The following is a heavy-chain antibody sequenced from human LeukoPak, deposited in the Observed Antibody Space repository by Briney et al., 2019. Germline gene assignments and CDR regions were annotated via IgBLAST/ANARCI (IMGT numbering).Heavy chain of an antibody. Sequence: GGSLRLSCAASGFTFSRYAMSWVRQAPGKGLEWVSVISGSGGSTYYADSVKGRLTISRDNSKNTLYLHVNSLRAEDTAVYYCARDIYGGHDYWGQGTLLTVSS. CDR1: GFTFSRYA. D-gene: IGHD2-21*01. V-gene: IGHV3-23*01. CDR3: ARDIYGGHDY. CDR2: ISGSGGST. J-gene: IGHJ4*02.